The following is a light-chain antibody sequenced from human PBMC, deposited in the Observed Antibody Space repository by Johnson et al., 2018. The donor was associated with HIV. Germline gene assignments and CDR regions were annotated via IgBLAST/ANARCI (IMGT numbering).Light chain of an antibody. CDR3: GTWESSLRSYV. CDR1: SSNIGNNY. CDR2: DNN. J-gene: IGLJ1*01. Sequence: QAVLTQPPSVSAAPGQKVTISCSGSSSNIGNNYVSWFQQLPGTAPKLLIYDNNKRPSGTPDRFSGSRSGTSATLGVTGLQTGDEVDYYCGTWESSLRSYVVGTGTKVAVL. V-gene: IGLV1-51*01.